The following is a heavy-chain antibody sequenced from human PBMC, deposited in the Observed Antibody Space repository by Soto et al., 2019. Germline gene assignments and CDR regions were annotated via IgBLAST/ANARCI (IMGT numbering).Heavy chain of an antibody. D-gene: IGHD2-2*01. J-gene: IGHJ6*02. CDR1: GGTFSSYA. CDR3: ARHVPAAGYYYGMDV. CDR2: IIPIFGTA. V-gene: IGHV1-69*12. Sequence: QVQLVQSGAEVKKPGSSVKVSCKASGGTFSSYAISWVRQAPGQGLEWMGGIIPIFGTANYAQTFQGRVTITADESTRTAYRELSSLRSEDTAVYYCARHVPAAGYYYGMDVWGQGTTVTVSS.